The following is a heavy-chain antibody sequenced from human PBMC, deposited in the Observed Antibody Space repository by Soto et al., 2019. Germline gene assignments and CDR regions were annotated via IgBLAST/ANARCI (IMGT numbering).Heavy chain of an antibody. J-gene: IGHJ4*02. V-gene: IGHV3-30-3*01. Sequence: GGSLRLSCAASGFTFSSYAMHWVRQAPGKGLEWVAVISYDGSNKYYADSVKGRFTISRDNSKNTLYLQMNSLRAEDTAVYYWAREQWLVLYYFDYWGQGTLVTVSS. CDR2: ISYDGSNK. CDR1: GFTFSSYA. CDR3: AREQWLVLYYFDY. D-gene: IGHD6-19*01.